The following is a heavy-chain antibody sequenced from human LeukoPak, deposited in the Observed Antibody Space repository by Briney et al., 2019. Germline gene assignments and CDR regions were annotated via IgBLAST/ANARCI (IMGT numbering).Heavy chain of an antibody. CDR1: GFTFSSYA. V-gene: IGHV3-23*01. D-gene: IGHD3-3*01. J-gene: IGHJ3*02. CDR3: ARDKGSGYLWDAFDI. Sequence: PGGSLRLSCAASGFTFSSYAMSWVRQAPGKGLEWVSAISGSGGSTYYADSVKGRFTISRDNSKNTLYLQMNSLRAEDTAVYYCARDKGSGYLWDAFDIWGQGTMVTVSS. CDR2: ISGSGGST.